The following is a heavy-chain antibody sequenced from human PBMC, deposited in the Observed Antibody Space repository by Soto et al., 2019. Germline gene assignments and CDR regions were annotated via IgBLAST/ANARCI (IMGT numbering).Heavy chain of an antibody. D-gene: IGHD6-25*01. CDR2: IHYCGST. CDR1: GGSISSYY. Sequence: QVQLQESGPGLVKPSETLSLTCTVSGGSISSYYWSWIRQPPGKGLEWIGYIHYCGSTNYNPSLKSRVTLAVDTSKNQFSLKLNSVTAADTAVYYCARPHGGSSVWDNWFDPWGQGTLVTVSS. CDR3: ARPHGGSSVWDNWFDP. J-gene: IGHJ5*02. V-gene: IGHV4-59*01.